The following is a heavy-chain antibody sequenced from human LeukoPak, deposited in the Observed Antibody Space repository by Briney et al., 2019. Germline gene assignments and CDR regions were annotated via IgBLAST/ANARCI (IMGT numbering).Heavy chain of an antibody. CDR3: ARDPSSGWYLKGWFDP. V-gene: IGHV3-48*03. D-gene: IGHD6-19*01. J-gene: IGHJ5*02. Sequence: GGSLRLSCAASGFTFSSYEMNWVRQAPGKGLEWVSYISSSGSTIYYADSVKGRFTISRDNAKNSLYLQMNSLRAEDTAVYYCARDPSSGWYLKGWFDPWGQGTLVTVSP. CDR2: ISSSGSTI. CDR1: GFTFSSYE.